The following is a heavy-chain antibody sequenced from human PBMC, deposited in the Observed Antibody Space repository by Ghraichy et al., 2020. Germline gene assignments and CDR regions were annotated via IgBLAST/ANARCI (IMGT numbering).Heavy chain of an antibody. J-gene: IGHJ6*02. CDR3: ARVTRAYSYYFYPMDV. Sequence: SRTLSLTCAISGDSLSNKKTAWRWIRQSPSRGLEWLGRTYFRAKWFNDSADSVIGRITISTDAAKNTFSLQLDSVTPEDTALYYCARVTRAYSYYFYPMDVWGQGTTVTVSS. CDR2: TYFRAKWFN. CDR1: GDSLSNKKTA. V-gene: IGHV6-1*01.